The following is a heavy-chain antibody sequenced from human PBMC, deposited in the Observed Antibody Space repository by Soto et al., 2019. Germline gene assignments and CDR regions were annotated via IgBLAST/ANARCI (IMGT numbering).Heavy chain of an antibody. CDR2: IIPIFGTA. V-gene: IGHV1-69*12. D-gene: IGHD3-10*01. CDR3: ARAKTTMFRGVIIGVNWFDP. Sequence: QVQLVQSGAEVKKPGSSVKVSCKASGGTFSSYAISWVRQAPGQGLEWMGGIIPIFGTANYAQKFQGRVTITADESTSTAYMELSSLRSEDTAVYYCARAKTTMFRGVIIGVNWFDPWGQGTLVTVSS. CDR1: GGTFSSYA. J-gene: IGHJ5*02.